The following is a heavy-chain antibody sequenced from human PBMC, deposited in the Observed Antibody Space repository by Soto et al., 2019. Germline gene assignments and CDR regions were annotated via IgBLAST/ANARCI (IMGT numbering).Heavy chain of an antibody. D-gene: IGHD3-22*01. CDR3: AKEDKYYDSSGYYLEDFQH. CDR1: GFTFSSYA. CDR2: ISGSGGTT. Sequence: PGGSLRLSCAASGFTFSSYAMTWVRQAPGKGLEWVSIISGSGGTTYYSDSVKGRFTISRDNSKNTLYLQMNSLRADDTAVYYCAKEDKYYDSSGYYLEDFQHWGQGTLVTCSS. V-gene: IGHV3-23*01. J-gene: IGHJ1*01.